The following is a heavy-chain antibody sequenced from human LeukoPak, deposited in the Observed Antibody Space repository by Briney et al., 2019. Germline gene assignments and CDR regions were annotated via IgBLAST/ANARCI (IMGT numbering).Heavy chain of an antibody. CDR2: IYYSGST. Sequence: PSETLSLTCTVSGGSISCSSYYWGWIRQPPGKGLEWIGSIYYSGSTYYNPSLKSRVTISVDTSKNQFSLKLSSVTAADTAVYYCARLTVTTERSFDYWGQGTLVTVSS. CDR3: ARLTVTTERSFDY. CDR1: GGSISCSSYY. V-gene: IGHV4-39*01. J-gene: IGHJ4*02. D-gene: IGHD4-17*01.